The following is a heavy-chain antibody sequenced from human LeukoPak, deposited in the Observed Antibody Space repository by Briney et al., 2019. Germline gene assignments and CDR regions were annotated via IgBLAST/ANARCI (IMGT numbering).Heavy chain of an antibody. V-gene: IGHV4-34*01. J-gene: IGHJ6*02. CDR2: INHSGST. D-gene: IGHD1-26*01. Sequence: SETLSLTCTVSGGSISSYYWSWIRQPPGKGLEWIGEINHSGSTNYNPSLKSRLTISVDTSRNQFSLRLSSVTAADTAVYYCARHQHAGREHYYGIDVWGQGTTVSVSS. CDR3: ARHQHAGREHYYGIDV. CDR1: GGSISSYY.